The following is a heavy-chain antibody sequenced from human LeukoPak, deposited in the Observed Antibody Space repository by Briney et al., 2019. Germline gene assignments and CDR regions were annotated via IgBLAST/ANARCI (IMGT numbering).Heavy chain of an antibody. CDR1: GFTVSSNY. CDR3: AKNGAMVSHWYFDL. D-gene: IGHD5-18*01. CDR2: IYNGGST. Sequence: WGTLTLSCPASGFTVSSNYMSWIRQPPGKGLEWVAFIYNGGSTYYTHSLKGRFTISIDNSKNQLSLQMYSLRAEDTAVYYCAKNGAMVSHWYFDLWGRGTLVTVSS. J-gene: IGHJ2*01. V-gene: IGHV3-53*05.